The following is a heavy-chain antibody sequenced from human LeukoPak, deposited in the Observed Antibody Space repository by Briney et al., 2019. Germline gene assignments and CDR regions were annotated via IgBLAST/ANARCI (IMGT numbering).Heavy chain of an antibody. J-gene: IGHJ6*02. Sequence: PGGSLRLSCAASGFTFSSYAMSWVRQAPGKGLEWVSAISGSGGSTYYADSVKGRFTISRDNSKNTLYLQMNSLRAEDTAVCYCAKGVQSLYYYGMDVWGQGTTVTVSS. D-gene: IGHD1-1*01. V-gene: IGHV3-23*01. CDR2: ISGSGGST. CDR1: GFTFSSYA. CDR3: AKGVQSLYYYGMDV.